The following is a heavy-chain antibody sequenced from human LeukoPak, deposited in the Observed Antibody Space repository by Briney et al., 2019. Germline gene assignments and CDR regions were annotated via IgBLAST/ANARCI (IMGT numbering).Heavy chain of an antibody. V-gene: IGHV4-34*01. Sequence: SETLSLTCGVFGASFTNYYWSWIRQSPGKGLEWIGEINHGGSTNYNPSLRSRVTISVDTSKNQFSLKLSSVTAADTAVYYCAGTYYYDSSGYYHYSLWGQGTLVTVSS. J-gene: IGHJ4*02. CDR3: AGTYYYDSSGYYHYSL. CDR2: INHGGST. D-gene: IGHD3-22*01. CDR1: GASFTNYY.